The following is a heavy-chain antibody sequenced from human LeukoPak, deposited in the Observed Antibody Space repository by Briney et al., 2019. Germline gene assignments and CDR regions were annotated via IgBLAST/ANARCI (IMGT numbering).Heavy chain of an antibody. CDR1: GFTFSRFG. V-gene: IGHV3-30*18. CDR3: AKFFTGEYSSAGGY. CDR2: ISFDGTNK. D-gene: IGHD6-19*01. Sequence: QPGRSLRLSCAASGFTFSRFGMHWVRQAPGKGLEWVAVISFDGTNKYYADSVKGRFTISRDNSKNTLYLQMNSLRAEDTAVYYCAKFFTGEYSSAGGYWGQGTLVTVSS. J-gene: IGHJ4*02.